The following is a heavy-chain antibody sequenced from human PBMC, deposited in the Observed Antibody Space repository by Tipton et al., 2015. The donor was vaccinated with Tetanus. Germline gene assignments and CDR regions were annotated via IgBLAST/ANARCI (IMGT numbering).Heavy chain of an antibody. CDR1: GYTFTSYA. J-gene: IGHJ4*02. D-gene: IGHD6-13*01. CDR2: INAGNGNT. CDR3: ARDKDDPIAAADS. V-gene: IGHV1-3*01. Sequence: QSGPEVKKPGASVKVSCKASGYTFTSYAMHWVRQAPGQRLEWTGWINAGNGNTKYSQKFQGRVTITRDISASTAYMELSSLRSEDTAVYYCARDKDDPIAAADSWGQGTLVTVSS.